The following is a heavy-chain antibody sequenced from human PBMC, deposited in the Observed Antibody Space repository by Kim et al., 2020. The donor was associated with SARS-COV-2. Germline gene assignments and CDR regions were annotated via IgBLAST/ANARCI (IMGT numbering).Heavy chain of an antibody. D-gene: IGHD5-12*01. CDR2: INHSGRT. Sequence: SETLSLTCAVYGGSFSGYYWSWIGQPPGKGLEWIGQINHSGRTNYNPSLKSGLTISVDTSKNQFSLKLSSVTAADTAVYYCARARREWLRVEYYYYMDVWGKGTTVTVAS. CDR3: ARARREWLRVEYYYYMDV. CDR1: GGSFSGYY. J-gene: IGHJ6*03. V-gene: IGHV4-34*01.